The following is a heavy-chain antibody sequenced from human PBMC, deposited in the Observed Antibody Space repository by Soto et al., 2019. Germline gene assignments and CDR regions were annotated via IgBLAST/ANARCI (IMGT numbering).Heavy chain of an antibody. CDR3: ARLTRVTTYYYYYYMDV. CDR1: GGSISSYY. J-gene: IGHJ6*03. CDR2: IYYSGST. D-gene: IGHD4-17*01. V-gene: IGHV4-59*08. Sequence: SETLSLTCTVSGGSISSYYWSWIRQPPGKGLEWIGYIYYSGSTNYNPSLKSRVTISVDTSKNQFSLKLSSVTAADTAVYYCARLTRVTTYYYYYYMDVWGKGTTVTVSS.